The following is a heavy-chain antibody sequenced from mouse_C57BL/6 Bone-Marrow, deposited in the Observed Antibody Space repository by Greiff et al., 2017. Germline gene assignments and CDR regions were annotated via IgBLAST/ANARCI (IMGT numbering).Heavy chain of an antibody. CDR2: INPNNGGT. J-gene: IGHJ3*01. CDR3: ARRGYGDYGAWFAY. D-gene: IGHD2-13*01. CDR1: GYTFTDYN. Sequence: EVQLQQSGPELVKPGASVKIPCKASGYTFTDYNMDWVQQSQGKSLEWIGDINPNNGGTIYNQKFKGKATLTVDKSSSTAYMELRRLTSDDTAVYCCARRGYGDYGAWFAYWGQGTLVTVSA. V-gene: IGHV1-18*01.